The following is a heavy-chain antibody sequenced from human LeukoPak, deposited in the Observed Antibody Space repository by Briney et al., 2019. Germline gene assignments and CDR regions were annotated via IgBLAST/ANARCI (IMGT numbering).Heavy chain of an antibody. D-gene: IGHD4-17*01. CDR3: ARSYGDPSRYFDY. Sequence: PSETLSLTCAVYGGSFSGYYWSWIRQPPGKGLEWIGEINHSGSTNYNPSLKSRVTISVDTSKNQFSLKLSSVTAADTAVYYCARSYGDPSRYFDYWGQGTLVTVSS. CDR1: GGSFSGYY. CDR2: INHSGST. V-gene: IGHV4-34*01. J-gene: IGHJ4*02.